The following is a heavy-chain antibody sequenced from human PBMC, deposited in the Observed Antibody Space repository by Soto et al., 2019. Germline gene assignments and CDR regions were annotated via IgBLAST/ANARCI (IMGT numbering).Heavy chain of an antibody. CDR1: GGSISSYY. D-gene: IGHD2-15*01. J-gene: IGHJ4*02. Sequence: QVQLQESGPGLVKPSETLSLTCTVSGGSISSYYWSWIRQPPGKGLEWIGYIYYSGSTNYNPSLKSRVTISVDTSKNQFSLKLSSVTAADTAVYYCARDSCSGGSCWDYWGQGTLVTVSS. V-gene: IGHV4-59*01. CDR3: ARDSCSGGSCWDY. CDR2: IYYSGST.